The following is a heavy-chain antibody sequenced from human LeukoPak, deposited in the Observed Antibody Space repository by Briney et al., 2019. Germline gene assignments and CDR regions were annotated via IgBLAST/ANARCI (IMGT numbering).Heavy chain of an antibody. Sequence: MSSETLSLTCTVSGGSISSGGYSWCWIRQPPGKGLEWIGYIYYSGSTYYNPSLKSRVTISLDRSKNQFSLKLSSVTAADTAVYYGASLLGGYSDPWGQGTLVTVSS. D-gene: IGHD3-22*01. V-gene: IGHV4-30-2*01. J-gene: IGHJ5*02. CDR3: ASLLGGYSDP. CDR1: GGSISSGGYS. CDR2: IYYSGST.